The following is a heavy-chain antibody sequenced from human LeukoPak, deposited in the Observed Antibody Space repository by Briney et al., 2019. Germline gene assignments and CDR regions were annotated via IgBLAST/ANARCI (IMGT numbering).Heavy chain of an antibody. D-gene: IGHD6-13*01. V-gene: IGHV3-48*03. CDR1: GFTFSSHA. Sequence: PGGSLRLSCAASGFTFSSHAMVWVHQAPGKGLGWVSYISSSGSTIYYADSVKGRFTISRDNTKNSLYLQMDSLRAEDTAVYYCARAYYRSWYFDYWGQGTLITVSS. CDR3: ARAYYRSWYFDY. J-gene: IGHJ4*02. CDR2: ISSSGSTI.